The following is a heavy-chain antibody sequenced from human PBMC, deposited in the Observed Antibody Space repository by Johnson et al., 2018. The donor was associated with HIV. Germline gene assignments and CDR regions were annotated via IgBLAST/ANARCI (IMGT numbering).Heavy chain of an antibody. D-gene: IGHD3-10*01. J-gene: IGHJ3*02. V-gene: IGHV3-53*04. CDR3: ARVEDGSGSYYPDAFDI. CDR2: IYSGGST. CDR1: GFTVSSNY. Sequence: VQLVESGGGLVQPGGSLRLSCAASGFTVSSNYMSWVRQAPGKGLEWVSVIYSGGSTYYADSMKGRFTISRDNSKGTLYLQMDGLRPEDTAVYYCARVEDGSGSYYPDAFDIWGQGTMVTVSS.